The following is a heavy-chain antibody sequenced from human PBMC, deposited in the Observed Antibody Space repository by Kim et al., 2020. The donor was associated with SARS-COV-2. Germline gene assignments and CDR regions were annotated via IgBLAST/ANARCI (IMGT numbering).Heavy chain of an antibody. D-gene: IGHD3-3*01. CDR1: GYTFTSYA. Sequence: ASVKVSCKASGYTFTSYAMNWVRQAPGQGLEWMGWINTNTGNPTYAQGFTGRFVFSLDTSVSTAYLQISSLKAEDTAVYYCARGGYDFWSGGDSGEGSWGQGTLVTVSS. CDR3: ARGGYDFWSGGDSGEGS. CDR2: INTNTGNP. J-gene: IGHJ5*02. V-gene: IGHV7-4-1*02.